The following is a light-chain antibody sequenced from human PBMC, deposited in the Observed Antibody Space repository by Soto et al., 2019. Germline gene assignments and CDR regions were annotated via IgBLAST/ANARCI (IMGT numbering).Light chain of an antibody. CDR2: RNN. CDR1: SSNIGSNY. J-gene: IGLJ2*01. CDR3: AAWDDSLSVV. Sequence: QSVLTQPPSASGTPGQRVTLSCSGSSSNIGSNYVYWYQQLPGTAPKLLTYRNNQRPSGVPDRFSGSKSGTSASLAISGLRSEDEADYYCAAWDDSLSVVFGGGTQLTVL. V-gene: IGLV1-47*01.